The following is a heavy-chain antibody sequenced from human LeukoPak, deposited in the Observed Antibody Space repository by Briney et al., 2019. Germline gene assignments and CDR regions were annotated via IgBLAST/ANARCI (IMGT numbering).Heavy chain of an antibody. CDR3: AKHPLGSSPPHTNWFDP. J-gene: IGHJ5*02. CDR1: GFTFSSYA. D-gene: IGHD6-13*01. CDR2: ISYDGSNK. Sequence: GGSLRLSCAASGFTFSSYAMHWVRQAPGKGLEWVAVISYDGSNKYYADSVKGRFTISRDNSKNTLYLQMNSLRAEDTAVYYCAKHPLGSSPPHTNWFDPWGQGTLVTVSS. V-gene: IGHV3-30*04.